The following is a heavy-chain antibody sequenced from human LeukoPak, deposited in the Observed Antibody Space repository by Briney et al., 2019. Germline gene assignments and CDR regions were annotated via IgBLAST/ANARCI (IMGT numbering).Heavy chain of an antibody. CDR2: IIPIFGTA. CDR1: GYSFTSNY. V-gene: IGHV1-69*13. CDR3: ARGAYSSSWYVPYRYLDYYYGMDV. Sequence: ASVKVSCKASGYSFTSNYIHWVRQAPGQGLEWMGGIIPIFGTANYAQKFQGRVTITADESTSTAYMELSSLRSEDTAVYYCARGAYSSSWYVPYRYLDYYYGMDVWGQGTTVTVSS. J-gene: IGHJ6*02. D-gene: IGHD6-13*01.